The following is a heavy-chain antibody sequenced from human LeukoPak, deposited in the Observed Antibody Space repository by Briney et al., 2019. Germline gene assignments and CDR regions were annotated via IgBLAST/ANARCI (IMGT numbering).Heavy chain of an antibody. Sequence: GGSLRLSCAASGFTFSSYSMNWVRQAPGKGLEWVSCISSSSSTIYYADSVKGRFTISRDNAKNSLYLQMNSLRAEDTAVYYCVRDPGALFNWNYGDYWGQGTLVTVSS. CDR2: ISSSSSTI. J-gene: IGHJ4*02. D-gene: IGHD1-7*01. CDR3: VRDPGALFNWNYGDY. CDR1: GFTFSSYS. V-gene: IGHV3-48*01.